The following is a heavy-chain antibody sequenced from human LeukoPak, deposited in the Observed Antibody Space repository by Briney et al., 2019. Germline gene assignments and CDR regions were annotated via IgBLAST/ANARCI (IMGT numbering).Heavy chain of an antibody. J-gene: IGHJ6*03. CDR1: GYTFTSYY. V-gene: IGHV1-46*01. CDR2: INPSGGST. Sequence: ASVKVSCKASGYTFTSYYMHWVRQAPGQGLEWMGIINPSGGSTSYAQKLQGRVTMTTDTSTSTAYMELRSLRSDDTAVYYCARAGYCTNGVCYTGSYYYYYMDVWGKGTTVTVSS. CDR3: ARAGYCTNGVCYTGSYYYYYMDV. D-gene: IGHD2-8*01.